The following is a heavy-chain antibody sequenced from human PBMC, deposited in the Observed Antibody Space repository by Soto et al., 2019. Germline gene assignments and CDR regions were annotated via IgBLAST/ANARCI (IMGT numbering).Heavy chain of an antibody. CDR1: GGSVSSASYY. CDR3: ARVQDIVVVVAAFDAFDI. V-gene: IGHV4-61*01. CDR2: IYYSGST. J-gene: IGHJ3*02. Sequence: PSETLSLTCAVSGGSVSSASYYWSWILEPGGKRLEWIGYIYYSGSTNYNPSLKSRVTISVDTSKNQFSLKLSSVTAADTAVYYCARVQDIVVVVAAFDAFDIWGQGPMVTLSS. D-gene: IGHD2-15*01.